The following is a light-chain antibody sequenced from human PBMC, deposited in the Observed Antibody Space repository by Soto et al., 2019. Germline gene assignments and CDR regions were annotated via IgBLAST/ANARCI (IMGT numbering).Light chain of an antibody. CDR2: RNN. J-gene: IGLJ3*02. CDR1: SSNIGSNY. CDR3: AAWDDSLSGLV. Sequence: QAVVTQPPSASGTPGQRVTISCSGSSSNIGSNYVYWYQQLPGTAPKVLIYRNNQRPSGVPDRFSGSKSGTSASLAISGLRSEDEADYYCAAWDDSLSGLVFGGGTKLTVL. V-gene: IGLV1-47*01.